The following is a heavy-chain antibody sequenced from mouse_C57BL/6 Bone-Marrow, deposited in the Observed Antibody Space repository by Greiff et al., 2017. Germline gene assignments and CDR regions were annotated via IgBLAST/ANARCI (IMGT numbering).Heavy chain of an antibody. CDR2: IYPGDGDT. J-gene: IGHJ3*01. V-gene: IGHV1-80*01. D-gene: IGHD2-5*01. Sequence: QVQLQQSGAELVKPGASVKISCKASGYAFSSYWMNWVKQRPGKGLEWIGQIYPGDGDTNYNGKFKGKATLTADKSSSTAYLQLSSLTSEDSAVYFCANHYSSSWFAYWGQGTLVTVSA. CDR3: ANHYSSSWFAY. CDR1: GYAFSSYW.